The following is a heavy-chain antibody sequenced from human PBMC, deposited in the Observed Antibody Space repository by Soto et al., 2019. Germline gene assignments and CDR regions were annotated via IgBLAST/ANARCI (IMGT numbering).Heavy chain of an antibody. CDR3: AKDLGPLRLLNYYFYGLDV. J-gene: IGHJ6*02. Sequence: EVQLVETGGGVVQRGGSLTLSCNASGFSVSSTYMSWVRQAPGRGLEWVAVIESGGSAHYADSVKGRFTISRDDPKNIIYPQMHTLRAEDTAVYYCAKDLGPLRLLNYYFYGLDVWGQGTSVTVSS. V-gene: IGHV3-53*02. CDR2: IESGGSA. CDR1: GFSVSSTY. D-gene: IGHD2-15*01.